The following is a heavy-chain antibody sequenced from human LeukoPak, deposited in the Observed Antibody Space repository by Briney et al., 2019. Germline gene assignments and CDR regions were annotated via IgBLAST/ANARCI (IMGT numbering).Heavy chain of an antibody. V-gene: IGHV1-18*01. CDR3: ARGSNDFWSGYYYFDY. J-gene: IGHJ4*02. Sequence: ASVKVSCKASGYTFTSYGISWVRQAPGQGLEWMGWISAYNGNTNYAQKLQGRVTMTTDTSTSTAYMELRSLRSDDTAVYYCARGSNDFWSGYYYFDYWGQGTLVTVSS. CDR1: GYTFTSYG. D-gene: IGHD3-3*01. CDR2: ISAYNGNT.